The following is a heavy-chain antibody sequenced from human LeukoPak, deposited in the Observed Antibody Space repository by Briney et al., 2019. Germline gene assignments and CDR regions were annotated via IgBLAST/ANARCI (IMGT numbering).Heavy chain of an antibody. J-gene: IGHJ5*02. CDR1: GYSISSGYY. CDR2: IYHNGNT. V-gene: IGHV4-38-2*01. CDR3: ARGGVTYDYGS. D-gene: IGHD3-10*01. Sequence: SETLSLTCAVSGYSISSGYYWGWIRQPPGKGLEWIGNIYHNGNTYYNPSLESRVTISVDTSKNQFSLKLSSVTAADTAVYYCARGGVTYDYGSWGQGTLVTVPS.